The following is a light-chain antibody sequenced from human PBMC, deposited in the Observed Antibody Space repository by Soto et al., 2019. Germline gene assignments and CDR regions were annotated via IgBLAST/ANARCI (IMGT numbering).Light chain of an antibody. J-gene: IGLJ3*02. CDR2: SNN. CDR1: NSNIGTNS. Sequence: QSVLTQPPSASGTPGQRVTISCSGSNSNIGTNSMNWYQQLPGTAPKLLIHSNNQRPSGVPDRFSGSKSGTSASLAISGLQSEDEADYYCAAWHGSLNGWVFGGGTKVTVL. V-gene: IGLV1-44*01. CDR3: AAWHGSLNGWV.